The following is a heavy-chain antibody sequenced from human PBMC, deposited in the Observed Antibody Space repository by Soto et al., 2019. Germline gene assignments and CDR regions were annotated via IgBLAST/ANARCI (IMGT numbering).Heavy chain of an antibody. J-gene: IGHJ6*02. D-gene: IGHD2-2*01. CDR1: GFNFTDYK. V-gene: IGHV3-21*04. CDR3: GRGKCSSYNCYLVGYYGLDV. Sequence: PWGSLRLSCTGSGFNFTDYKMTWVRQAPGKXLEWVSSISRTGRYIYYGASLRGRITVSRDNGKTSLFLQMNNLGAEDTAVYYCGRGKCSSYNCYLVGYYGLDVWGQGTTVTVSS. CDR2: ISRTGRYI.